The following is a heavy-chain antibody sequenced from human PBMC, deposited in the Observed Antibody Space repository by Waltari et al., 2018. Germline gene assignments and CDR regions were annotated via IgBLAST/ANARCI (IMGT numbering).Heavy chain of an antibody. V-gene: IGHV3-21*01. CDR3: ASIAARQSDY. J-gene: IGHJ4*02. Sequence: EVQLVESGGGLVKPGGSLRLSCAASGFPFSSYSMNWVRQAPGKGLEWVASISSSSSYIYYADSVKGRFTISRDNAKNSLYLQMNSLRAEDTAVYYCASIAARQSDYWGQGTLVTVSS. CDR1: GFPFSSYS. CDR2: ISSSSSYI. D-gene: IGHD6-6*01.